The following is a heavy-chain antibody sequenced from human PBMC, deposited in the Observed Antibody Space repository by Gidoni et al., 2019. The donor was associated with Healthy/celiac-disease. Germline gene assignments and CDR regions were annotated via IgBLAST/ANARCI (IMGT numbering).Heavy chain of an antibody. CDR3: ARGSDYDVWSGYYSDY. J-gene: IGHJ4*02. V-gene: IGHV4-61*02. CDR1: AGSISSGSYY. Sequence: QVHLPASGPGLMMPSHTLSLTFTVSAGSISSGSYYWRWIRPPAGKGLEWIGRIYTSGSTNYNPSLKSRVTISVDTSKNQFSLKLSSVTAADTAVYYCARGSDYDVWSGYYSDYWGQGTLVTVSS. CDR2: IYTSGST. D-gene: IGHD3-3*01.